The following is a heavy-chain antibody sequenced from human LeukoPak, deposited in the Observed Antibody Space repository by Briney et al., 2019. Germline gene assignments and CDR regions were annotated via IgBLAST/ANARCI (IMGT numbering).Heavy chain of an antibody. CDR3: ARTIAARREGDY. CDR2: INTNTWKP. CDR1: GYTFTSYA. Sequence: HWASVNVSCKASGYTFTSYAMNWVRQPPGQGLEGMGLINTNTWKPTYAQGFTGRFVFSLDTSVSKAYLQISSLKAEDTAVYYCARTIAARREGDYWGQGTLVTVSS. J-gene: IGHJ4*02. V-gene: IGHV7-4-1*02. D-gene: IGHD6-6*01.